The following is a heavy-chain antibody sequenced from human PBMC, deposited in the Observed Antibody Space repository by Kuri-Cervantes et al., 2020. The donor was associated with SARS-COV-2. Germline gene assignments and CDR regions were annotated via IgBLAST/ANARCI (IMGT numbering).Heavy chain of an antibody. V-gene: IGHV3-21*01. D-gene: IGHD6-19*01. CDR3: ARVSPPRIAVAGTRVGGWFDP. CDR1: GFTFSSYS. CDR2: ISSSSSYI. J-gene: IGHJ5*02. Sequence: GESLKISWAASGFTFSSYSMNWVRQAPGKGLEWVSSISSSSSYIYYADSVKGRFTISRDNAKNSLYLQMNSLRAEDTAVYYCARVSPPRIAVAGTRVGGWFDPWGQGTLVTVSS.